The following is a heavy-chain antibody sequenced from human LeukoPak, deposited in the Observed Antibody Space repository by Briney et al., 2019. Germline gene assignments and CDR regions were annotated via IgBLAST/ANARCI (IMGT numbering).Heavy chain of an antibody. CDR3: ARETYYYDSGGYYQYYFDY. V-gene: IGHV4-59*01. CDR1: GDSISSYY. J-gene: IGHJ4*02. Sequence: SETLSLTCTVSGDSISSYYWSLIRQPPGKGLEWIGYIYYSGNTNYNPSLKSRVTIPVDTSKNQFSLNLSSVTAADTAVYYCARETYYYDSGGYYQYYFDYWGQGTLVTVSS. D-gene: IGHD3-22*01. CDR2: IYYSGNT.